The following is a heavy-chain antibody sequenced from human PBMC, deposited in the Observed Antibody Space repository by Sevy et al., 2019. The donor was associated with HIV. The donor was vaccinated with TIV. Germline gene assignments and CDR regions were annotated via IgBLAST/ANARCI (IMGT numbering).Heavy chain of an antibody. J-gene: IGHJ1*01. CDR3: ARRYYDSSGYYYEYLQH. CDR1: GYTFTGYY. V-gene: IGHV1-2*02. CDR2: INPNSGGT. D-gene: IGHD3-22*01. Sequence: ASVKVSCKASGYTFTGYYMHWVRQAPGQGLEWMGWINPNSGGTNYAQKFQGRVTMTRDTSISTAYMELSRLRSDDTAVYYCARRYYDSSGYYYEYLQHWGQGTLVTVSS.